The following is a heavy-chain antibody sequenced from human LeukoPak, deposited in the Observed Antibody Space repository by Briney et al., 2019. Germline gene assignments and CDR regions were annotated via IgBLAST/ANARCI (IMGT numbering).Heavy chain of an antibody. CDR1: GASVNSYY. V-gene: IGHV4-59*02. D-gene: IGHD3-16*01. Sequence: PSVTLSLTCTVSGASVNSYYWDWIRQPPGKGLEWIGCISDSGRTYYNPSLKSRVTISLGTSNNQFSLRLTSVTAADSAMYYCTKGYYEPFDSWGQGTLVTVSS. J-gene: IGHJ4*02. CDR2: ISDSGRT. CDR3: TKGYYEPFDS.